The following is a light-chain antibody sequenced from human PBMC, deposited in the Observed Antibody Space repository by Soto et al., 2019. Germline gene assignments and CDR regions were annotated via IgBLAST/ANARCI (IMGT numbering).Light chain of an antibody. CDR1: QSVSSN. CDR3: QQYNNWPT. V-gene: IGKV3-15*01. J-gene: IGKJ5*01. Sequence: DIVLTPSPGTLSLSPGERATLYCRASQSVSSNHLAWYQQKPGQAPRLLMYGASTRATAIPARFSGSGSGTEFTLTINSLQSEDFAVYYCQQYNNWPTFGQGTRLEIK. CDR2: GAS.